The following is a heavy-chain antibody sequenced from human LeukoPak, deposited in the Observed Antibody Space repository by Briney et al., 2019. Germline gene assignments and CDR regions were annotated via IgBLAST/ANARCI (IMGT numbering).Heavy chain of an antibody. D-gene: IGHD2-21*02. J-gene: IGHJ5*02. Sequence: SETLSLTCTVSGGSISSYYWSWIRQPAGKGLEWIGRIYTSGSTNYNPSLKSRVTMSVDTSKNQFSLKLSSVTAADTAVYYCARGDAYCGGDCYFPDQYNWFDPWGQGTLVTVSS. CDR1: GGSISSYY. CDR2: IYTSGST. CDR3: ARGDAYCGGDCYFPDQYNWFDP. V-gene: IGHV4-4*07.